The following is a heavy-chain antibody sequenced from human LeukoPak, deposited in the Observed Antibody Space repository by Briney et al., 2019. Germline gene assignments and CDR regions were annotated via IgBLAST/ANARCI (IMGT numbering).Heavy chain of an antibody. CDR3: VGGDY. J-gene: IGHJ4*02. Sequence: PGGSLRLSCAASGLTFSIHWVNWVRQAPGKGLECVANISQDGSDKYYVDSVKGRFTISRDNTKNSLYLQMNSLRAEDTAVYYCVGGDYWGQGTLVTVSS. CDR2: ISQDGSDK. CDR1: GLTFSIHW. V-gene: IGHV3-7*01.